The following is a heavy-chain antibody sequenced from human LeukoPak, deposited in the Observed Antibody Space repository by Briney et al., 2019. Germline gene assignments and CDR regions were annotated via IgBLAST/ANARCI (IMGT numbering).Heavy chain of an antibody. CDR1: GFTFSSYW. D-gene: IGHD5-12*01. CDR2: IRQDGSEK. CDR3: AKPSVGWLRDAFDI. V-gene: IGHV3-7*01. J-gene: IGHJ3*02. Sequence: PGGSLRLSCAASGFTFSSYWMNWVRQAPGKGLEWVAYIRQDGSEKYYVDSVKGRFTISRDNAKNSLYLQMNSLRAEDTAVYYCAKPSVGWLRDAFDIWGQGTMVTVSS.